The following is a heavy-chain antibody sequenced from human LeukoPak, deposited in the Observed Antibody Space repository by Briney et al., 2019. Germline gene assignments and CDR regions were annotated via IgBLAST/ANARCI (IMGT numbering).Heavy chain of an antibody. CDR1: AASLTGYY. J-gene: IGHJ4*02. CDR2: INHCGNS. Sequence: SETLSPTCAVHAASLTGYYCSWVRPPPGKGLEWIGEINHCGNSNYNPSLKRRVTIPVDTSKHQFSLTLSSVPAADPAYYYFARVWAHLHYWGQGTLVTVSS. CDR3: ARVWAHLHY. D-gene: IGHD3-16*01. V-gene: IGHV4-34*01.